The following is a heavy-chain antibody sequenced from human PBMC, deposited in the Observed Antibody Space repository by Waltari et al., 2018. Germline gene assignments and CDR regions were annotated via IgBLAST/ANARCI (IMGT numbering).Heavy chain of an antibody. CDR3: ARHRYSSSWTPDY. CDR2: IYYSGST. J-gene: IGHJ4*02. CDR1: GGSISSSSYY. V-gene: IGHV4-39*01. Sequence: QLQLQESGPGLVKPSETLSLTCTVSGGSISSSSYYWGWIRQPPGKGLEWIGSIYYSGSTYYNPSLKSRVTISVDTSKNQFSLKLSSVTAADTAVYYCARHRYSSSWTPDYWGQGTLVTVSS. D-gene: IGHD6-13*01.